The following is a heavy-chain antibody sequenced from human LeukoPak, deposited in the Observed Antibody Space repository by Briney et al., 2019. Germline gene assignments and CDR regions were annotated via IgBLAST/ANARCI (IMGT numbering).Heavy chain of an antibody. J-gene: IGHJ3*02. CDR1: GGSISGHY. D-gene: IGHD3-22*01. CDR3: ARGPYSYDSSGAFDI. CDR2: VYYIGST. Sequence: SETLSLTCSVSGGSISGHYWSWIRQTPGKGLEFIGYVYYIGSTRYNPSLESRVTISVDMSKNQFSLKLGSVTAADTAIYYCARGPYSYDSSGAFDIWGQGTMVTVSS. V-gene: IGHV4-59*11.